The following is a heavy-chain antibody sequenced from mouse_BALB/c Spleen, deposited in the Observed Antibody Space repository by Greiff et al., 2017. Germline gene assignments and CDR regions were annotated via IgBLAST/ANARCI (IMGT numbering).Heavy chain of an antibody. Sequence: EVKLMESGPDLVKPSQSLSLTCTVTGYSITSGYSWHWIRQFPGNTLEWMGYIHYSGSTNYNPSLKSRISITRDTSKNQFFLQLNSVTTEDTATYYCARPTTVVTYWYFDVWGAGTTVTVSS. CDR1: GYSITSGYS. V-gene: IGHV3-1*02. J-gene: IGHJ1*01. D-gene: IGHD1-1*01. CDR2: IHYSGST. CDR3: ARPTTVVTYWYFDV.